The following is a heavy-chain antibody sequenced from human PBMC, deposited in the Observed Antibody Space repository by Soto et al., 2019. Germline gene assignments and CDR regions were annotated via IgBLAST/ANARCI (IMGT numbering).Heavy chain of an antibody. CDR2: IYHIGST. V-gene: IGHV4-4*02. J-gene: IGHJ4*02. CDR1: GGSVSSTNW. D-gene: IGHD4-17*01. CDR3: ANYPTTVTSDY. Sequence: SETLSLTCAVSGGSVSSTNWWSWVRQSPGKGLEWIGDIYHIGSTNYNPSLRGRVTISVDTSKNQFSLKLSSVTAADTAVYYCANYPTTVTSDYWGQGTLVTVSS.